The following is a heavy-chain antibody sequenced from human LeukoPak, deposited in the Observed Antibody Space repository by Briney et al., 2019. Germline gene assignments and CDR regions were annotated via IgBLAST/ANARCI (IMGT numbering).Heavy chain of an antibody. CDR2: INHSGST. D-gene: IGHD3-16*02. J-gene: IGHJ4*02. CDR3: ARGVKPDY. V-gene: IGHV4-34*01. Sequence: SEALSLTCAVYGGSFSGYYWSWIRQPPGKGLEWIGEINHSGSTNYNPSLKSRATISVDTSKNQFSLKLSSVTAADTAVYYCARGVKPDYWGQGTLVTVSS. CDR1: GGSFSGYY.